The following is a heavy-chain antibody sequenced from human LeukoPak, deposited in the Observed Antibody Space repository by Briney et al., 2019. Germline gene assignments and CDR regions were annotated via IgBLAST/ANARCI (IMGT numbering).Heavy chain of an antibody. Sequence: SGGSLRLSCAASGFTFSSYGMHWVRQAPGKGLEWVAVISYDGSNKYYADSVKGRFTISRDNSKNTLYLQMNSLRAEDTAVYYCAKDLLVYEPYYYHGMDVWGQGTTVTVSS. CDR1: GFTFSSYG. CDR2: ISYDGSNK. CDR3: AKDLLVYEPYYYHGMDV. V-gene: IGHV3-30*18. J-gene: IGHJ6*02. D-gene: IGHD5/OR15-5a*01.